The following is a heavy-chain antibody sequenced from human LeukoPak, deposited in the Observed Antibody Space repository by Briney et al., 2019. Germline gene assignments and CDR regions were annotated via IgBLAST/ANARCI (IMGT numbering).Heavy chain of an antibody. V-gene: IGHV3-64*01. Sequence: PGGSLRLSCAASGFTFSISEMHWVRRAPGKGLESISAIGSNGDTTYYANSVKGRFTISRDNSKNTLYLQMGSLRAEDMAVYYRARRTAGTTGVFDYWGQGTLVTVSS. CDR3: ARRTAGTTGVFDY. D-gene: IGHD1-1*01. J-gene: IGHJ4*02. CDR2: IGSNGDTT. CDR1: GFTFSISE.